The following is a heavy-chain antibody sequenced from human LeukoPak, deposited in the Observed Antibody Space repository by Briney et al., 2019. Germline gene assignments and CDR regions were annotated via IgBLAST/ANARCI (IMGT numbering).Heavy chain of an antibody. CDR3: AKDIAYCGGDCYYGMDV. J-gene: IGHJ6*02. CDR2: ISYDGSNK. V-gene: IGHV3-30*18. CDR1: GFTFSSYG. D-gene: IGHD2-21*01. Sequence: PGRSLRLSCAASGFTFSSYGMHWVRQAPGKGLEWVAVISYDGSNKYYADSVKGRFTISRDNSKNTLYLQMNSLRAEDTAVYYCAKDIAYCGGDCYYGMDVWGQGTTVTVSS.